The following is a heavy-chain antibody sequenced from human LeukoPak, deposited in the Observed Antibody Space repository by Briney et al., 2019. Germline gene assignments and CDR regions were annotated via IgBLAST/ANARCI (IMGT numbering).Heavy chain of an antibody. CDR1: GVSITSRSYY. CDR2: ISSSGST. J-gene: IGHJ3*02. Sequence: SETLSLTCPVSGVSITSRSYYWSWIRQPAGRGLEWIGRISSSGSTNYNPSLKSRVTISVDTSKNQFSLKLSSVTAADTAVYFCARGPYSYDSSGAFDIWGQGTMVTVSS. V-gene: IGHV4-61*02. CDR3: ARGPYSYDSSGAFDI. D-gene: IGHD3-22*01.